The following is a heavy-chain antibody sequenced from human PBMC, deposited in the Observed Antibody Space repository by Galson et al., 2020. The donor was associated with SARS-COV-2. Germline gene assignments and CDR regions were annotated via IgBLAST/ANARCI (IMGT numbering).Heavy chain of an antibody. Sequence: SETLSLTCTVSGGSISSGSYYWSWIRQPAGKGLEWIGRIYTSGSTNYNPSLKSRVTISVDTSKNPFSLKLSSVTAADTAVYYCARLQHFGPRHCIGGSCYSDYYYYYYMDVWGKGTTVTISS. CDR2: IYTSGST. CDR3: ARLQHFGPRHCIGGSCYSDYYYYYYMDV. J-gene: IGHJ6*03. CDR1: GGSISSGSYY. D-gene: IGHD2-15*01. V-gene: IGHV4-61*02.